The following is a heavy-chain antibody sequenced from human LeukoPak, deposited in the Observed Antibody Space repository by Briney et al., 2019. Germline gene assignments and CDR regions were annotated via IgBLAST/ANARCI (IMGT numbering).Heavy chain of an antibody. CDR2: ISSSGSII. CDR1: GFTFSSYE. CDR3: ARDKEGGSNDH. V-gene: IGHV3-48*03. D-gene: IGHD2-15*01. J-gene: IGHJ4*02. Sequence: GGSLRLSCAASGFTFSSYEMHWVRQAPGKGLEWVSYISSSGSIIYYADSVKDRFTISRDNTKNSVYLQMSGLRVDDTAIYYCARDKEGGSNDHWGQGTLVTVSS.